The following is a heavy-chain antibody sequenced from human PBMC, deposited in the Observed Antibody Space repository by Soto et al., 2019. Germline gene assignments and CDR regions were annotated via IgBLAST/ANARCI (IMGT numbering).Heavy chain of an antibody. V-gene: IGHV4-34*01. CDR1: GGSFSGYY. CDR2: INHSGST. CDR3: ASQYSSSWYVGPLNY. D-gene: IGHD6-13*01. Sequence: GPGPEKASETLSLTCAVYGGSFSGYYWSWIRQPPGKGLEWIGEINHSGSTNYNPSLKSRVTISVDTSKNQFSLKLSSVTAADTAVYYCASQYSSSWYVGPLNYWGQGILVTVSS. J-gene: IGHJ4*02.